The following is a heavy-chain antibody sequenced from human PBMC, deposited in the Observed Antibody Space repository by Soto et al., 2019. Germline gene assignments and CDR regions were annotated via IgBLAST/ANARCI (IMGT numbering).Heavy chain of an antibody. CDR1: GYRFTSYG. J-gene: IGHJ4*02. CDR2: ISAYNGNT. V-gene: IGHV1-18*01. D-gene: IGHD3-3*01. Sequence: GASVKFSCKASGYRFTSYGSSWVRQAHGQGLEWMGWISAYNGNTNYAQKLQGRVTMTTDTSTSTAYMELRSLRSDDTAVYYCARDGYAYYDFWSGNPGYYFDYWGQGTLVTVSS. CDR3: ARDGYAYYDFWSGNPGYYFDY.